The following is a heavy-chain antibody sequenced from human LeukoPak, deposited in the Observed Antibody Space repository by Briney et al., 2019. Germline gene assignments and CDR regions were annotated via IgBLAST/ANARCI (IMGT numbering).Heavy chain of an antibody. CDR2: FSGSGDTT. D-gene: IGHD6-19*01. Sequence: PGGSLRLSCAASGFTFSNSWMSWVRQAPGKGLEWVSTFSGSGDTTFYADSVRGRFTISRDKSKNTLCLQMNSLRVEDTALYYCAKGFSSAWFGMYFDQWGQGTQVTVSS. CDR3: AKGFSSAWFGMYFDQ. V-gene: IGHV3-23*01. J-gene: IGHJ4*02. CDR1: GFTFSNSW.